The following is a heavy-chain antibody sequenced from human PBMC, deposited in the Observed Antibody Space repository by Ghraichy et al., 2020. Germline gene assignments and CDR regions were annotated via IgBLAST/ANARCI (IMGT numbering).Heavy chain of an antibody. CDR3: ARAVRGSTDFDF. V-gene: IGHV3-11*05. Sequence: GGSLRLSCAASGFTFSDYYMTWIRQAPGKGLEWVSYISGSSSYTNYADSVKGRFTISRDNAKNSLYLQMSSLRAEDTAIYYCARAVRGSTDFDFWGQGTLVTVSS. J-gene: IGHJ4*02. CDR1: GFTFSDYY. CDR2: ISGSSSYT. D-gene: IGHD5/OR15-5a*01.